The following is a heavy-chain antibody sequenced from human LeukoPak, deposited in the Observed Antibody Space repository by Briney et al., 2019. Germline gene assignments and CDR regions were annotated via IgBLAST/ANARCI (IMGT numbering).Heavy chain of an antibody. CDR1: GYTFTSYA. CDR2: INAGNGNT. CDR3: ARDRWYSSSWLI. Sequence: ASVKVSFKASGYTFTSYAMHWVRQAPGQRLEWMGWINAGNGNTKYSQKFQGRVTITRDTSASTAYMELSSLRSEDTAVYYCARDRWYSSSWLIWGQGTMVTVSS. D-gene: IGHD6-13*01. J-gene: IGHJ3*02. V-gene: IGHV1-3*01.